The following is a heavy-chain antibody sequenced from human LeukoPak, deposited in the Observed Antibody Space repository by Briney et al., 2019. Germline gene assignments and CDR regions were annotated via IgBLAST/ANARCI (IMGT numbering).Heavy chain of an antibody. J-gene: IGHJ6*02. D-gene: IGHD3-10*01. CDR1: GFTFSSYG. CDR3: ARERKYYGSGIPSYYYYGMDV. Sequence: GRSLRLSCAAPGFTFSSYGMHWVRQAPGKGLEWVAVIWYDGSNKYYADSVKGRFTISRDNSKNTLYLQMNSLRAEDTAVYYCARERKYYGSGIPSYYYYGMDVWGQGTTVTVSS. CDR2: IWYDGSNK. V-gene: IGHV3-33*01.